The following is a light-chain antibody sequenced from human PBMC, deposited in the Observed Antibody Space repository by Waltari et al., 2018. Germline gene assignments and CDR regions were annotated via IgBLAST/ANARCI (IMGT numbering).Light chain of an antibody. V-gene: IGKV2-28*01. J-gene: IGKJ2*01. Sequence: DIVMTQSPLSLTVTPGVPAYISCRYRQSLLHCNGYMYLDWYLQRPGQSPQLLIYLGSNRASGVPDRFSGSVSGKDFTLEISRVEAEDVGVYFCMQALQTPYTFGQGTKLEIK. CDR3: MQALQTPYT. CDR1: QSLLHCNGYMY. CDR2: LGS.